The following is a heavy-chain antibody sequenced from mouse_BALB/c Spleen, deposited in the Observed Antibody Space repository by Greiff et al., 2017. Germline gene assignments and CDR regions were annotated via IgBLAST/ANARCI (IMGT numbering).Heavy chain of an antibody. Sequence: QVHVKQSGAELVRPGSSVKISCKASGYAFSSYWMNWVKQRPGQGLEWIGQIYPGDGDTNYNGKFKGKATLTADKSSSTAYMQLSSLTSEDSAVYFCAREVRFAYWGQGTLVTVSA. D-gene: IGHD2-14*01. V-gene: IGHV1-80*01. J-gene: IGHJ3*01. CDR1: GYAFSSYW. CDR2: IYPGDGDT. CDR3: AREVRFAY.